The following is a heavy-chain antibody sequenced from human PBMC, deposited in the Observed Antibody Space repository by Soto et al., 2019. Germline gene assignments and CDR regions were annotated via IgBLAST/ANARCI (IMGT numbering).Heavy chain of an antibody. Sequence: PSETLSLTCTVSGGSISSNSYYWGWIRQPPGKGLEWIGSIYYGGSTYYNPSLKSRVTISVDTSKNQFSLKLSSVTAADTAVYYCARLLLDSSGYYFDYWGQGTLVTVS. D-gene: IGHD3-22*01. V-gene: IGHV4-39*01. CDR1: GGSISSNSYY. J-gene: IGHJ4*02. CDR2: IYYGGST. CDR3: ARLLLDSSGYYFDY.